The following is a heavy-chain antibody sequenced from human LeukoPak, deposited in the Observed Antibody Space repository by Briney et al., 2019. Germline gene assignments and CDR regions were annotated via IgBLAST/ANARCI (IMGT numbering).Heavy chain of an antibody. CDR2: ISSSSSTI. D-gene: IGHD6-6*01. Sequence: GGSLRLSCAASGFTFSSYSMNWVRQAPGKGLEWVSYISSSSSTIYHADSVKGRFTISRDNAKNSLYLQMNSLRAEDTAVYYCASSSPGRDWFDPWGQGTLVTVSS. CDR1: GFTFSSYS. CDR3: ASSSPGRDWFDP. J-gene: IGHJ5*02. V-gene: IGHV3-48*01.